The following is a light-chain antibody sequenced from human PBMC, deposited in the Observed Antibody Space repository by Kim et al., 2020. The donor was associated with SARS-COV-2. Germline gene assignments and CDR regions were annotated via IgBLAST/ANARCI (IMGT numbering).Light chain of an antibody. J-gene: IGKJ1*01. CDR3: QQSNDWPPWT. V-gene: IGKV3-15*01. CDR2: DAT. CDR1: QTINNK. Sequence: SPGERATLSCRASQTINNKLVWYQHKPGQAPRLLIYDATTRATGVPARFIGSGSETDFTLTISSLQSEDFAVYYCQQSNDWPPWTFGQGTKVDIK.